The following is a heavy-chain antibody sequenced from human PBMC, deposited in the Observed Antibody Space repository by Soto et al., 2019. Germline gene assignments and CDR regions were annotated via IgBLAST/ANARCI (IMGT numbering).Heavy chain of an antibody. Sequence: LSLTCNVSGASISSYNYWGWFRQPPGKGLEWVSYVSSGSSYRNYADSVRGRFTISRDNAKNSLYLQMNSLRSEDTALYYCAKDHDEDFGYDLDYFNYWGRGTLVTVS. CDR3: AKDHDEDFGYDLDYFNY. CDR2: VSSGSSYR. D-gene: IGHD5-12*01. J-gene: IGHJ4*02. CDR1: GASISSYNY. V-gene: IGHV3-11*05.